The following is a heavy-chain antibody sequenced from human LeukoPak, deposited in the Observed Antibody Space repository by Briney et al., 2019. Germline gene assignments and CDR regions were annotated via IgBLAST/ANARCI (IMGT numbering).Heavy chain of an antibody. D-gene: IGHD2/OR15-2a*01. CDR1: GFTFSNYW. CDR2: INSDGRST. V-gene: IGHV3-74*01. CDR3: ARDIYATPDY. J-gene: IGHJ4*02. Sequence: GESLRLSCAASGFTFSNYWMHWVRHAPGKGLVWVSYINSDGRSTRYADSVKGRFTISRENAKNTLYLQMNSLRAEDTAVYYCARDIYATPDYWGQGTLVTVSS.